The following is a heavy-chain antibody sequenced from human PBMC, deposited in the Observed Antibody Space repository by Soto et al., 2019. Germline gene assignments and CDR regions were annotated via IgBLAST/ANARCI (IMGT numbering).Heavy chain of an antibody. CDR1: GYTLTGYY. D-gene: IGHD6-13*01. Sequence: QLQLVQSGPEVKKPGASVKVSCKASGYTLTGYYMHWVRQAPGQGLEWMGGINPNGGGTNYAQKFQGRVTMTRDTSISTAYMELSRLRSDDTAVYYCARGGGSSWSPFDYWGQGTLVTVSS. J-gene: IGHJ4*02. CDR2: INPNGGGT. V-gene: IGHV1-2*02. CDR3: ARGGGSSWSPFDY.